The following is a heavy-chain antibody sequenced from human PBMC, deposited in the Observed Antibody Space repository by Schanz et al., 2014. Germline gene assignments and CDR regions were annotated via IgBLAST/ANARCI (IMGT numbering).Heavy chain of an antibody. CDR2: ISSSSSTR. V-gene: IGHV3-48*01. CDR3: ARGGPAYYFDD. Sequence: EVKMVESGGGLIQPGGSLRLSCAASGFTFSSYSMNWVRQAPGKGLEWVSYISSSSSTRYYADSVKGRFTISRDNAKNSLFLQMNSLRAEDTAVYYCARGGPAYYFDDWGQGTLVTVSS. CDR1: GFTFSSYS. J-gene: IGHJ4*02.